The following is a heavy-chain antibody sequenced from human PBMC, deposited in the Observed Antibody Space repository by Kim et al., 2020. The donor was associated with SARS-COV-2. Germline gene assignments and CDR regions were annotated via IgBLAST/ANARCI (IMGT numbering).Heavy chain of an antibody. D-gene: IGHD6-19*01. V-gene: IGHV1-3*01. CDR3: ARAPSDPGIAVAGTDIGYDDGMGV. CDR1: GYTFTSYA. Sequence: ASVKVSCKASGYTFTSYAMHWVRQAPGQRLEWMGWINAGNGNTKYSQKFQGRVTITTDTSASTAYMELSSLRSEDTAVYYCARAPSDPGIAVAGTDIGYDDGMGVWGHGTTGTVSS. CDR2: INAGNGNT. J-gene: IGHJ6*02.